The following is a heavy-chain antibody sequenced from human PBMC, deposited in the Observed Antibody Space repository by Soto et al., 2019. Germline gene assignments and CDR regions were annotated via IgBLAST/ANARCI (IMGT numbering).Heavy chain of an antibody. D-gene: IGHD3-22*01. CDR3: VRAYENSNYYFDY. CDR1: GFSFSNAW. J-gene: IGHJ4*02. Sequence: EVHLVESEGGLVKPGGSLRLSCAASGFSFSNAWMSWVRQAPGKGLEWVGRIKSISDGGTRNYAAPVKGRFTISRDDSNNTAYLQMNSLKTEDTAMYYCVRAYENSNYYFDYWGRGTLVTVSS. V-gene: IGHV3-15*01. CDR2: IKSISDGGTR.